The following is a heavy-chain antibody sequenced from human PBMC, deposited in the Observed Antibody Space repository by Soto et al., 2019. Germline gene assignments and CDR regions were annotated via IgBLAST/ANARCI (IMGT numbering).Heavy chain of an antibody. V-gene: IGHV3-74*01. Sequence: GGSLRLSCAASGFPFGSYWVHWVRQAPGKGLVWVSRINSDGSSTSYADSVKGRFTISRDNAKNTLYLQMNSLRAEDTAVYYCARVPTVTIYYFDYWGQGTLVTVSS. CDR3: ARVPTVTIYYFDY. D-gene: IGHD4-17*01. J-gene: IGHJ4*02. CDR1: GFPFGSYW. CDR2: INSDGSST.